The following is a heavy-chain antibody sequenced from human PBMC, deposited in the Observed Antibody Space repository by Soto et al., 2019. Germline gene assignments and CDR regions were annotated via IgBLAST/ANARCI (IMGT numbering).Heavy chain of an antibody. CDR2: IYSGGST. J-gene: IGHJ4*02. V-gene: IGHV3-66*01. CDR3: ARDQTVISLAY. CDR1: GFTVSSNY. D-gene: IGHD2-21*01. Sequence: GGSLRLSCAASGFTVSSNYMSWVRQAPGKGLEWVSVIYSGGSTYYADSVKGRFTISRDNSKNTLYLQMNSLRAEDTAVYYCARDQTVISLAYWGQGTLVTVSS.